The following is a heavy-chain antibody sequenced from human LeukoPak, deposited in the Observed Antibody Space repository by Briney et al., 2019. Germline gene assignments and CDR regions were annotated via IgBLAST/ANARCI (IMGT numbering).Heavy chain of an antibody. D-gene: IGHD2-2*01. CDR1: GGSISTYY. J-gene: IGHJ6*02. CDR2: IYYTGST. CDR3: ARGSEYQLPFYGMDV. Sequence: SETLSLTCTVSGGSISTYYWSWIRQPPGRGLEWIGYIYYTGSTNYNPSLKSRVTISVDTSKNQFSLKLSSVTAADTAVYYCARGSEYQLPFYGMDVWGQGTTVTVSS. V-gene: IGHV4-59*08.